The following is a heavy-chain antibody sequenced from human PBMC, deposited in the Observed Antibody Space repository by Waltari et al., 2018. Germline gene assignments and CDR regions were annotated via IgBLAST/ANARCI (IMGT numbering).Heavy chain of an antibody. CDR3: ARVSPSGISYGMDV. D-gene: IGHD6-25*01. CDR2: IHYRGGT. J-gene: IGHJ6*02. V-gene: IGHV4-39*01. Sequence: QLQLRASGPGLVTPSETLSLTCTVSGCSISSSSYYWGWIRQPPEKGLAWIGNIHYRGGTHYHPTRKSLVTISVDTSKNQFPRKLSSVTAAETAVYYCARVSPSGISYGMDVWGQGTTVTVSS. CDR1: GCSISSSSYY.